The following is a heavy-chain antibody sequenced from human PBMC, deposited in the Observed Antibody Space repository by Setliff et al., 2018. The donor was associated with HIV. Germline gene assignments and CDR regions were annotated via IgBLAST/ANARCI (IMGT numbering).Heavy chain of an antibody. Sequence: PSETLSLTCTVSGGSMNSESNHWGWFRQPAGKSLEWIGRFSNIGSTQYNPSFKSRVTISVDTSKNQFSLKLISVTAADTAVYYCARMESTRPPRGLDYWGQGALVTVSS. D-gene: IGHD6-6*01. V-gene: IGHV4-39*01. CDR2: FSNIGST. CDR1: GGSMNSESNH. J-gene: IGHJ4*02. CDR3: ARMESTRPPRGLDY.